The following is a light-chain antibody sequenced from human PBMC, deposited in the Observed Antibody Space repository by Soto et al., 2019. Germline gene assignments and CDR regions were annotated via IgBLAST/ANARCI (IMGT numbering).Light chain of an antibody. CDR3: QHYHHYPWT. CDR2: KAS. Sequence: DIQMTQSPSMLSASVGDRVIMTCRASQHVNDWLAWYHQRPGKAPYLLIYKASNLQGGVPSRFSGTGFGAEFTIPISSLQPDDRRTNSCQHYHHYPWTFVQGTRVEV. J-gene: IGKJ1*01. CDR1: QHVNDW. V-gene: IGKV1-5*03.